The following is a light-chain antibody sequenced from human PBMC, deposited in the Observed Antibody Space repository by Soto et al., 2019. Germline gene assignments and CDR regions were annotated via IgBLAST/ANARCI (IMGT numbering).Light chain of an antibody. CDR1: SSDVCAYDY. CDR3: SSYAGSNNFI. V-gene: IGLV2-8*01. Sequence: QSALTQPHSASESPGQPVTISCTGTSSDVCAYDYVSWFQQHPGKAPKLMIYEVTKRPSGVPDPFSGSKSGNTASLTVSGLQAEDEADYYCSSYAGSNNFIFGTGTKATGL. J-gene: IGLJ1*01. CDR2: EVT.